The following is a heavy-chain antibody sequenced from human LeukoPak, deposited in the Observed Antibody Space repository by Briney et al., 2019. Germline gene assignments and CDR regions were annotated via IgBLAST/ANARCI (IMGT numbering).Heavy chain of an antibody. CDR2: IKSKTDGGTT. Sequence: PGGSLRLSCAASGFTFSDAWMSWVRQAPGKGLEWVGRIKSKTDGGTTDYAAPVKGRFTISRDDSKNTLYLQMNSLKTEDTAVYYCTTDQSYYDILTGYYTQDYWGQGTLVTVSS. CDR1: GFTFSDAW. D-gene: IGHD3-9*01. V-gene: IGHV3-15*01. J-gene: IGHJ4*02. CDR3: TTDQSYYDILTGYYTQDY.